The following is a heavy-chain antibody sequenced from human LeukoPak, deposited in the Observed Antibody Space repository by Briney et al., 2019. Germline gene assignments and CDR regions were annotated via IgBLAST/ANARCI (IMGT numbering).Heavy chain of an antibody. CDR1: GGSISSHY. D-gene: IGHD6-13*01. J-gene: IGHJ4*02. CDR2: IYYSGST. Sequence: SETLSLTCTVSGGSISSHYWSWIRQPPGKGLEWIGYIYYSGSTNYNPSLKSRVTISVDTSKNQFSLKLSSVTAADTAVYYCAACPYDSSSWSFRDYWGQGTLVTVSS. CDR3: AACPYDSSSWSFRDY. V-gene: IGHV4-59*08.